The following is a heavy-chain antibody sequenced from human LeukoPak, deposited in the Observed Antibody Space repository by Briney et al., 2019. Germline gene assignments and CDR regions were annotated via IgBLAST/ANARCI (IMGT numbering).Heavy chain of an antibody. D-gene: IGHD2-2*01. Sequence: GGSLRLSCAASGLTCSSFWMSWVRQAPGKGLAWLANIKQDGSEKYYVDSVKGRFTISRDNAKNSLYLQMNSLRAEDTAVYNCARTARYSSKVFDIWGQGTMVTVSS. CDR2: IKQDGSEK. CDR3: ARTARYSSKVFDI. J-gene: IGHJ3*02. V-gene: IGHV3-7*02. CDR1: GLTCSSFW.